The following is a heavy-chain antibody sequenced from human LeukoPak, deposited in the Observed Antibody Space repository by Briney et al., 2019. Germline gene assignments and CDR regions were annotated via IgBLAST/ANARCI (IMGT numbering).Heavy chain of an antibody. CDR1: GGSISSSNW. V-gene: IGHV4-4*02. Sequence: KASGTLSLTCAVSGGSISSSNWWSCVRQPPGKGLGWIGEIYHSGSANYNPSLKTRATISLDKSKHQFSLKLSSVTAADTAVYYCARNYCSGGRCYWYFDLWGRGTLVTVSS. J-gene: IGHJ2*01. CDR2: IYHSGSA. D-gene: IGHD2-15*01. CDR3: ARNYCSGGRCYWYFDL.